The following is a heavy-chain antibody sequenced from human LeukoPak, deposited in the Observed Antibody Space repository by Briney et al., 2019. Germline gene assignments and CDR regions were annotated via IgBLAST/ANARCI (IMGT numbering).Heavy chain of an antibody. Sequence: GGSLRLSCAASGFTFSSYAMHWVRQAPGKGLEWVAVISYDESNKYYADSVKGRFTISRDNSKNTLYLQMNSLRAEDTAVYYCARDGYDSSGYYFNWFDPWGQGTLVTVSS. CDR2: ISYDESNK. D-gene: IGHD3-22*01. CDR3: ARDGYDSSGYYFNWFDP. J-gene: IGHJ5*02. CDR1: GFTFSSYA. V-gene: IGHV3-30*04.